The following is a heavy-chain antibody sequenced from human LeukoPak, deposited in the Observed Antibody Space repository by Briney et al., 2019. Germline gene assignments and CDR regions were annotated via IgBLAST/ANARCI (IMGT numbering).Heavy chain of an antibody. CDR1: GGTFSSYA. V-gene: IGHV1-2*02. Sequence: ASVKVSCKASGGTFSSYAISWVRQAPGQGLEWMGWINPNSGGTNYAQRFQGRVTMTRDTSISTAYMELSRLRSGDTAVYYCARDRRYWDPFDFWGQGTLVTVSS. CDR3: ARDRRYWDPFDF. J-gene: IGHJ4*02. D-gene: IGHD3-16*02. CDR2: INPNSGGT.